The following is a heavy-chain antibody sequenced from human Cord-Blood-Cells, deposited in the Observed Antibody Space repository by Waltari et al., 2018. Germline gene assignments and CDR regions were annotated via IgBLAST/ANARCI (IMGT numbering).Heavy chain of an antibody. Sequence: QVQLVQSGAEVKKPGASVKVSCKASGYTFTGYYMHWVRQAPGQGREWIGWINPNSGGTNYAQKFQGRVTMTRDTSISTAYMVLSRLRSDDTAVYYCARVLIVDGEIDYWGQGTLVTVSS. V-gene: IGHV1-2*02. CDR3: ARVLIVDGEIDY. CDR2: INPNSGGT. J-gene: IGHJ4*02. CDR1: GYTFTGYY. D-gene: IGHD3-16*02.